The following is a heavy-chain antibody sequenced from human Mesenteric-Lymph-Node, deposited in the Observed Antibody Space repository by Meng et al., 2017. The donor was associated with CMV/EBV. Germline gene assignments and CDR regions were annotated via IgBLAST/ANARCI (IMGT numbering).Heavy chain of an antibody. D-gene: IGHD3-3*01. J-gene: IGHJ6*02. Sequence: SETLSLTCTVSGGSVNSGSYQWGWIRQPPGRGLEWIGYIYYSGSTNYNPSLKSRVTISVDTSKNQFSLKLSSVTAADTAVYYCARVVPYDFWSGNYYYYGMDVWGQGTTVTVSS. CDR2: IYYSGST. V-gene: IGHV4-61*01. CDR3: ARVVPYDFWSGNYYYYGMDV. CDR1: GGSVNSGSYQ.